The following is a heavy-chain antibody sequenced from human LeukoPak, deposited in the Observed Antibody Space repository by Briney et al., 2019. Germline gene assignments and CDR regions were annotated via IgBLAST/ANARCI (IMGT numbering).Heavy chain of an antibody. V-gene: IGHV1-69*05. CDR2: IVPIYGKT. Sequence: SVKVSCKASGGSFSSNIIGWVRQAPGQGLEWMGGIVPIYGKTKYSQKFQGRVTITTDESSSTAYMELSSLRSDDAAIYYCARGWGIPAPISWFDPWGQGTLVTVSS. CDR1: GGSFSSNI. D-gene: IGHD2-2*01. J-gene: IGHJ5*02. CDR3: ARGWGIPAPISWFDP.